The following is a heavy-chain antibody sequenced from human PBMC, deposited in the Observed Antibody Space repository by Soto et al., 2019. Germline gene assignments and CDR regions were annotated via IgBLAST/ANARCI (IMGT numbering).Heavy chain of an antibody. D-gene: IGHD3-3*02. CDR2: INHSGST. J-gene: IGHJ4*02. V-gene: IGHV4-34*01. CDR3: ATLACGSYDRLFYLAS. Sequence: SETLSLTCAVYGGSFSGYYWSWIRQPPGKGLEWIGEINHSGSTNYNPSLKSRVTISVDTSKNQFSLKLSSVTAADTAVYFCATLACGSYDRLFYLASWCQRSLATVSA. CDR1: GGSFSGYY.